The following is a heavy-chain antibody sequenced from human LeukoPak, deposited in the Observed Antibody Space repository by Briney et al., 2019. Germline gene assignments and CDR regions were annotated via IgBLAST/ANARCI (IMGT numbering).Heavy chain of an antibody. CDR2: IIPIFGTA. V-gene: IGHV1-69*05. CDR3: ASLSIDGYNPFDY. CDR1: GCTFSSYA. Sequence: GASVKVSCKASGCTFSSYAISWVRQAPGQGLEWMGRIIPIFGTANYAQKFQGRVTITTDESTSTAYMELSSLRSEDTAVYYCASLSIDGYNPFDYWGQGTLVTVSS. D-gene: IGHD5-24*01. J-gene: IGHJ4*02.